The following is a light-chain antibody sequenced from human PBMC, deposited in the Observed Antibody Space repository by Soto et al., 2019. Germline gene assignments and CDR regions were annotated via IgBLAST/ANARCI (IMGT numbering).Light chain of an antibody. CDR3: SSYTSSSTPMV. J-gene: IGLJ2*01. CDR2: DVS. Sequence: QSVLTQPASVSGSPGQSITISCTGTSSDVGGYNYVSWYQQHPGKAPKLMIYDVSNRPSGVSNRFSGSKSGHTASLTISGLQDEDDADYYCSSYTSSSTPMVFGGGTKLTVL. V-gene: IGLV2-14*01. CDR1: SSDVGGYNY.